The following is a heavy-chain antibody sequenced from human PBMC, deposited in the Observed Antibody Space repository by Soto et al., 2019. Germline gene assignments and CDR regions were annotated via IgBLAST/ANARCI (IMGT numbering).Heavy chain of an antibody. J-gene: IGHJ6*02. V-gene: IGHV1-58*01. CDR3: AADQPTVTTSYYYGMDV. CDR2: IVVGSGNT. Sequence: SVKVSCKASGFTFTSSAVQWVRQARGQRLEWIGWIVVGSGNTNYAQKFQERVTITRDMSTSTAYMELSSLRSEDTAVYYCAADQPTVTTSYYYGMDVWGQGTTVTSP. CDR1: GFTFTSSA. D-gene: IGHD4-4*01.